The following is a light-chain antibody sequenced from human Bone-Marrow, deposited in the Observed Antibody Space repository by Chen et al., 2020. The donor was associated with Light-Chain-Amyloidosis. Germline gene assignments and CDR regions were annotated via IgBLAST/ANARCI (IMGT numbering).Light chain of an antibody. CDR2: EVT. CDR1: SSDVGAYNY. J-gene: IGLJ3*02. V-gene: IGLV2-8*01. Sequence: QSALTQPPSASGSPGQSVTISCTGTSSDVGAYNYVSWYQLLPGKAPKLMIYEVTKRPSGVPGRFSGFKSGNTASLTVSGRQAEDEADYYCSSYTSSSTLVFGGGTKLTVL. CDR3: SSYTSSSTLV.